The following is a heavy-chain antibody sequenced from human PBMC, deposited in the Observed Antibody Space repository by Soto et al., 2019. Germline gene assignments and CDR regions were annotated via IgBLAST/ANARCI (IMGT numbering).Heavy chain of an antibody. J-gene: IGHJ3*02. CDR2: INPSGGST. D-gene: IGHD3-3*01. CDR1: GYTFTSYY. Sequence: GASVKVSCKASGYTFTSYYMHWVRQAPGQGLEWMGIINPSGGSTSYAQKFKGRVTMTRDTSTSTVYMELSSLRSEDTAVYYCARVNVFWSGYHAFDIWGQGTMVTVSS. CDR3: ARVNVFWSGYHAFDI. V-gene: IGHV1-46*03.